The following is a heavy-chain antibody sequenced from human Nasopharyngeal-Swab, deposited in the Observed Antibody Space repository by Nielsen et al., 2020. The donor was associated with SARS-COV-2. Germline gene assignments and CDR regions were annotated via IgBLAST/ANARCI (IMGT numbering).Heavy chain of an antibody. V-gene: IGHV3-23*01. D-gene: IGHD2-15*01. CDR1: GFTFSRHV. J-gene: IGHJ6*02. CDR3: ATELVVAAGGSYYYYGMDV. CDR2: IGGSGGGT. Sequence: GESLKISCKASGFTFSRHVMAWVRQAPGKGLQWVSAIGGSGGGTYNADSVKGRFTISRDNSKNTLYLQMNSLRAEDTAVYYCATELVVAAGGSYYYYGMDVWGQGTTVTVSS.